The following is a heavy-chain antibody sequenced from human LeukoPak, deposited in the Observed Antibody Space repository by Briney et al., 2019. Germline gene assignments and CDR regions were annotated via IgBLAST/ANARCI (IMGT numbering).Heavy chain of an antibody. Sequence: PGRSLRLSCAASGFTFSSYAMHWVRQAPGKGLEWVAVISYDGSNKYYADSVKGRFTISRDNSKNTLYLQMNSLRAEDTAVYYCAKAWKVVVAATSEGNFDLWGRGTLVTVSS. CDR2: ISYDGSNK. CDR1: GFTFSSYA. D-gene: IGHD2-15*01. J-gene: IGHJ2*01. CDR3: AKAWKVVVAATSEGNFDL. V-gene: IGHV3-30-3*01.